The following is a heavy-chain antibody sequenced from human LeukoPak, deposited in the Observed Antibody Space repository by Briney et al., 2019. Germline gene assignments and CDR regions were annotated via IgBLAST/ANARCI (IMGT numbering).Heavy chain of an antibody. CDR1: GYTFTGYY. Sequence: ASVKVSCKASGYTFTGYYMHWVRQAPGQGLEWMGWINPNSGGTNYAQKFQGRVTMTRDTSISTAYMELRSLRSDDTAVYYCARDYGYCSSTSCYSNYFDYWGQGTLVTVSS. J-gene: IGHJ4*02. CDR3: ARDYGYCSSTSCYSNYFDY. CDR2: INPNSGGT. D-gene: IGHD2-2*03. V-gene: IGHV1-2*02.